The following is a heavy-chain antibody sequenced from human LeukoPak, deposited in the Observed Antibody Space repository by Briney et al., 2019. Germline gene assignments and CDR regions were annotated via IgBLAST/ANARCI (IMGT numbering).Heavy chain of an antibody. J-gene: IGHJ4*02. Sequence: GASVKVSCKASGYTFSDYDINWVRQATGQGFEWMGYMNPNSGDTGYAQKFQGRITMTRDTSISTAYMELSSLRFEDTAVYYCARPPRGRGGYDSSGYGTIRWGQGALVTVSS. CDR1: GYTFSDYD. D-gene: IGHD3-22*01. V-gene: IGHV1-8*01. CDR2: MNPNSGDT. CDR3: ARPPRGRGGYDSSGYGTIR.